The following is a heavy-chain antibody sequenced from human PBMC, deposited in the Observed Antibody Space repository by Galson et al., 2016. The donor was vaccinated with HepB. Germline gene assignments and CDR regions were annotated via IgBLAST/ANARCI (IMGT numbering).Heavy chain of an antibody. CDR1: GFTFSRYA. CDR3: ARDGLGGPPRDSWNYYYYYYYMDV. J-gene: IGHJ6*03. Sequence: SLRLSCAASGFTFSRYAIHWVRQAPGKGLEEVAVISDDGNNIYYADAVKGRFTISRDNSKNTPYLQMNSLSAEDTALYYCARDGLGGPPRDSWNYYYYYYYMDVWGKGTTVTVSS. D-gene: IGHD1-7*01. V-gene: IGHV3-30-3*01. CDR2: ISDDGNNI.